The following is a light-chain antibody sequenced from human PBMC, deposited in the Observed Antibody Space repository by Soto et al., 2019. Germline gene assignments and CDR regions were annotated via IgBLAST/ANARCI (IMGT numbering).Light chain of an antibody. J-gene: IGKJ3*01. V-gene: IGKV2-28*01. CDR2: MGS. CDR3: MQALQTPFA. CDR1: ESLLHSNGHNY. Sequence: DIVVTQSPLSLPVTPGEPASISCRSSESLLHSNGHNYLNWYVKKPGQSPQLLIYMGSNRASGVPDRFSGSGSGTDFTLKLSRVEAEDVGVYYWMQALQTPFAFGPGTKVDIK.